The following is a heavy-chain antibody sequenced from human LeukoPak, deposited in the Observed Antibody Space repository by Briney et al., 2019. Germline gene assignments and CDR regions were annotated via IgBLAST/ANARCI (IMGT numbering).Heavy chain of an antibody. CDR1: GFTVSNNY. CDR2: IYTDGSST. V-gene: IGHV3-74*01. J-gene: IGHJ3*02. Sequence: GGSLRLSCAASGFTVSNNYMGWVRQAPGKGLVWVSRIYTDGSSTSYADSVEGRFTISRDNAKNTLYLQMHSLRAEDTAVYYCARDRKGSDSFDIWGQGTMVTVSS. D-gene: IGHD6-6*01. CDR3: ARDRKGSDSFDI.